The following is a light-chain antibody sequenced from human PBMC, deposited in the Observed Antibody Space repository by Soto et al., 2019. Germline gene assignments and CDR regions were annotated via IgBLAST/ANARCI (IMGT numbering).Light chain of an antibody. CDR1: QTISSW. CDR3: QQYYRSSIS. V-gene: IGKV1-5*03. Sequence: MSQSPSTLAGCMGNVETMAGRASQTISSWLAWYQQKPGKAPKLLIYKASTLKSGVPSRFSGTGSGTEFTLALRCLQPYDSAPSYCQQYYRSSISVAQGTRLEIK. CDR2: KAS. J-gene: IGKJ5*01.